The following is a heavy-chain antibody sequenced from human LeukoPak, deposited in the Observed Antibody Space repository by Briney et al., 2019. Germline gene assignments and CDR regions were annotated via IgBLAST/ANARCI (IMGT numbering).Heavy chain of an antibody. CDR1: GFPLDDYA. Sequence: GGPLRLSCSPSGFPLDDYAKHCLPPAPGEGLEEVSGHTWNSHSIRHADSVKSQFTISSDNATNSLYPQLNSLRAQDTALYYCAKHVEALVRGVKPKIRTYYYYGTAAWGQGTTVTASS. V-gene: IGHV3-9*01. CDR2: HTWNSHSI. CDR3: AKHVEALVRGVKPKIRTYYYYGTAA. D-gene: IGHD3-10*01. J-gene: IGHJ6*02.